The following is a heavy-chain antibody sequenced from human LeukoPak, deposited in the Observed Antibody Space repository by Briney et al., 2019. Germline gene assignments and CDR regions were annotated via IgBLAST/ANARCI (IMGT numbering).Heavy chain of an antibody. CDR3: AIDVQDDLDF. J-gene: IGHJ4*02. CDR1: GFTFRKYV. Sequence: PGGSLRLSCAASGFTFRKYVMKWVRQTPERGLEWVSTIDRAGSIDTHYANSVRGRFIISRDNSKNTLFLQMNSLRAEDTAIYYCAIDVQDDLDFWGQGTLVTVSS. CDR2: IDRAGSIDT. V-gene: IGHV3-23*01. D-gene: IGHD1-1*01.